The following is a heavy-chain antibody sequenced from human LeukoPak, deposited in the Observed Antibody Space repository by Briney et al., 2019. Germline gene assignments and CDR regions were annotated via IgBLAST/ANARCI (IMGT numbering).Heavy chain of an antibody. D-gene: IGHD3-10*01. CDR3: ARRMGRRFGERYYYYHYMDV. CDR2: IYYSGTT. Sequence: AETLSLTCTVSGGSFSSSDYYWGWIRQPPGKGLEWIGSIYYSGTTYYNPSLKSRVTISVNTSKKQFSLKLRSVTAADTAVYYCARRMGRRFGERYYYYHYMDVWGKGTTVTISS. J-gene: IGHJ6*03. CDR1: GGSFSSSDYY. V-gene: IGHV4-39*01.